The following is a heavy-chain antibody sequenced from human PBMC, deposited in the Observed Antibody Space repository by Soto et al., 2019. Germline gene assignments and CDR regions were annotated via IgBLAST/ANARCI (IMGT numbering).Heavy chain of an antibody. Sequence: GGSLRLSCAASGFTFSSYAMHWVRQAPGKGLEWVAVISYDGSNKYYADSVKGRFTISRDNSKNTLYLQMNSLRAEDTAVYYCARATEYSSGWYYFDYWGQGTLVTVSS. V-gene: IGHV3-30-3*01. J-gene: IGHJ4*02. D-gene: IGHD6-19*01. CDR2: ISYDGSNK. CDR3: ARATEYSSGWYYFDY. CDR1: GFTFSSYA.